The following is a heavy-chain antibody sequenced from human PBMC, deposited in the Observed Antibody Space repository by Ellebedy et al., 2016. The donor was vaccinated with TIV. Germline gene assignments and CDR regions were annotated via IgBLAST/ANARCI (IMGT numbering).Heavy chain of an antibody. D-gene: IGHD6-19*01. V-gene: IGHV4-59*01. CDR2: IYYSGST. J-gene: IGHJ4*02. CDR3: AGSSGWDRFDY. Sequence: MPSETLSLTCTVSGGSISSYYWSWIRQPPGKGLEWIGYIYYSGSTNYNPSLKSRVTIAVDTSKKQISLKLSSVTAAETAVYYCAGSSGWDRFDYWGQGTLGTGSS. CDR1: GGSISSYY.